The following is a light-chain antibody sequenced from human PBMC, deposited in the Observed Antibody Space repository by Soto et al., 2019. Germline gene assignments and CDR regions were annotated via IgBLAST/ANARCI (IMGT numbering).Light chain of an antibody. J-gene: IGLJ3*02. CDR1: SSNIGSNT. CDR3: AAWDDSLNGWV. CDR2: SNK. V-gene: IGLV1-44*01. Sequence: QSVLTQPPSASGTPGQRVTISCSGSSSNIGSNTVNWYQQLPGTAPKLLIYSNKQRPSGVPDRFSGSKSGTSASLAISGLQSEDEAHYYCAAWDDSLNGWVFGGGTQLTVL.